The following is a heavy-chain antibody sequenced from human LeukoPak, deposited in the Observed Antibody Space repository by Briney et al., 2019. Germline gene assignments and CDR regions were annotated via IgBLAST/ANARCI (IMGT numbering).Heavy chain of an antibody. CDR1: GGSISSSSYY. V-gene: IGHV4-39*07. D-gene: IGHD3-9*01. CDR2: IYYSGST. J-gene: IGHJ3*02. CDR3: ARDRDDILTGPPRRGAFDI. Sequence: SETLSLTCTVSGGSISSSSYYWGWIRQPPGKELEWIGSIYYSGSTYYNPSLKSRVTISVDTSKNQFSLKLSSVTAANTAVYYCARDRDDILTGPPRRGAFDIWGQGTMVTVSS.